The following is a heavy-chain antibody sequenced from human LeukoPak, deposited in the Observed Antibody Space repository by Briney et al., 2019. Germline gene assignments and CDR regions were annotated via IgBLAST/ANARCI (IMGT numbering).Heavy chain of an antibody. Sequence: SETLSLTCTVSGGSISSYYWSWIRQPPGKGLEWIGYIHNRGSTNYNPSLKSRVTISVDTSKNQFSLKLSSVTAADTAVYYCARKDGYNSYYFDYWGQGTLVTVSS. J-gene: IGHJ4*02. V-gene: IGHV4-59*08. D-gene: IGHD5-24*01. CDR2: IHNRGST. CDR1: GGSISSYY. CDR3: ARKDGYNSYYFDY.